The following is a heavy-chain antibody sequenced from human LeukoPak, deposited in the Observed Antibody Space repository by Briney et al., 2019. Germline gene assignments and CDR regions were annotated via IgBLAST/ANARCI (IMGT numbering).Heavy chain of an antibody. V-gene: IGHV4-39*01. J-gene: IGHJ3*02. Sequence: SQTLSLTCTVSGGSISSGDYYWSWIRQPPGKGLEWIGSIYYSGSTYYNPSPKSRVTISVDTSKNQFSLKLSSVTAADTAVYYCARHVGEMAITHGATDAFDIWGQGTMVTVSS. D-gene: IGHD5-24*01. CDR3: ARHVGEMAITHGATDAFDI. CDR2: IYYSGST. CDR1: GGSISSGDYY.